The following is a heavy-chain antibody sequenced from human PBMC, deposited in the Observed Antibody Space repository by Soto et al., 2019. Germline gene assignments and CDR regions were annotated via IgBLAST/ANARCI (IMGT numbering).Heavy chain of an antibody. Sequence: QVQLVQSGAEVREPGSSVKVSCEASGGTFRSYAINWVRQAPGQGLEWMGGIIPMFGKANYAEKFLGRVTITEDVARRTGLSQVTSLNYEDTDVYCCARSMDTNSFYCRHVWGLGNTVNVSS. CDR1: GGTFRSYA. D-gene: IGHD6-6*01. CDR3: ARSMDTNSFYCRHV. CDR2: IIPMFGKA. V-gene: IGHV1-69*01. J-gene: IGHJ6*01.